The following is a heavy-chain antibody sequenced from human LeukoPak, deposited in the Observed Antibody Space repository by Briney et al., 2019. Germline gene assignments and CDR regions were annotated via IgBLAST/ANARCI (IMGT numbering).Heavy chain of an antibody. CDR3: ARVIPHYGSGSYYYMDV. J-gene: IGHJ6*03. D-gene: IGHD3-10*01. Sequence: PSETLSLTCTVSGVSISSSSYYWGWIRQPPGKGLEWIGSIYYSGSTYYNPSLKSRFTISVDTSKNQFSLKLSSVTAADTAVYYCARVIPHYGSGSYYYMDVWGKGTTVTISS. CDR2: IYYSGST. V-gene: IGHV4-39*07. CDR1: GVSISSSSYY.